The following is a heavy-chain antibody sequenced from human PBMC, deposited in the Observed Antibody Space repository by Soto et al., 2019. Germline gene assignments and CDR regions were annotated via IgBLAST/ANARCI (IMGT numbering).Heavy chain of an antibody. CDR1: GGSISSTNYH. CDR2: SGTT. V-gene: IGHV4-39*01. Sequence: PSETLSLTCTVSGGSISSTNYHWTWIRQPPGKGLEWIGSGTTYYNPSRVTISVDTSKNQFSLKVYSVTAADTAMYYCATYGGDTGRFDYWGQGILVTVSS. J-gene: IGHJ4*02. D-gene: IGHD4-17*01. CDR3: ATYGGDTGRFDY.